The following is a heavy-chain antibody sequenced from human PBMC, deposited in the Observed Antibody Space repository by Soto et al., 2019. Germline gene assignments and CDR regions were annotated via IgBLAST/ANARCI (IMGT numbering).Heavy chain of an antibody. CDR2: INRDGTNT. CDR3: VRDQYGYSDVPNYYFGMDV. V-gene: IGHV3-74*03. D-gene: IGHD4-4*01. CDR1: GFTFSGYW. J-gene: IGHJ6*02. Sequence: GGSLRLSCEVAGFTFSGYWMHWVRQGPGKGLLWVSRINRDGTNTKYAESVEGRFTISRDNAKNTLYLQMNRLRPEDTAIYYCVRDQYGYSDVPNYYFGMDVWGQGTTVTVAS.